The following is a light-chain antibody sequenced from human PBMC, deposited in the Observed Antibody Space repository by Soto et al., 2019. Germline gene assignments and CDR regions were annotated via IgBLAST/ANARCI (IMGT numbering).Light chain of an antibody. CDR3: AAWDDSLSVFYV. CDR1: SSNIGSNY. V-gene: IGLV1-47*01. J-gene: IGLJ1*01. CDR2: RNN. Sequence: QSVLTQPPSASGTPGQSGTISCSGSSSNIGSNYVYWYQQLPGTAPKLLIYRNNQRPSGVPDRFSGSKSGTSASLAISGLRSEDEADYYCAAWDDSLSVFYVFGTGTKVTVL.